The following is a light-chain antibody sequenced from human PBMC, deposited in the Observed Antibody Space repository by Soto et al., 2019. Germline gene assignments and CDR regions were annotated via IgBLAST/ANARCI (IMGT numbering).Light chain of an antibody. Sequence: QSALTQPRSVSGSPGQSVTISCTGTSSDVGGYNYVSWYQQHPGKAPKLMIYDVTKRPSGVPDRFSGSKSGTTASLTISGLQAEDEAVYYCCSYAGSYTFLVFGGGTKLTVL. CDR3: CSYAGSYTFLV. CDR2: DVT. V-gene: IGLV2-11*01. CDR1: SSDVGGYNY. J-gene: IGLJ2*01.